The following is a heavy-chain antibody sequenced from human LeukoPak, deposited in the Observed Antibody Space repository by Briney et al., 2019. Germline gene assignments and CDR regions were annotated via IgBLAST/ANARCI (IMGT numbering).Heavy chain of an antibody. CDR3: ARGVSSIAAPRYNWFDP. D-gene: IGHD6-6*01. Sequence: GGSLRLSCAASGFTFTTYWMHWVRQAPGKGLMWVSHINSDGSRTSFADSVKGRFTISRDNAKNSLYLQMNSLRAEDTAVYYCARGVSSIAAPRYNWFDPWGQGTLVTVSS. V-gene: IGHV3-74*01. CDR2: INSDGSRT. CDR1: GFTFTTYW. J-gene: IGHJ5*02.